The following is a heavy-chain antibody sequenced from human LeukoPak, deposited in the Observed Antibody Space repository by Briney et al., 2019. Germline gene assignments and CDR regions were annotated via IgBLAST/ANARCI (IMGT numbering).Heavy chain of an antibody. V-gene: IGHV3-48*03. J-gene: IGHJ4*02. Sequence: GGSLRLSCAASGFTFSSYEMNWVRQAPGKGLEWVSYISSSGSTIYYADSVKGRFTISRDNAKNSLYLQMNSLRAEDTAVYYCARAPRAIYSSSWLGFDYWGQGTLVTVSS. CDR3: ARAPRAIYSSSWLGFDY. D-gene: IGHD6-13*01. CDR2: ISSSGSTI. CDR1: GFTFSSYE.